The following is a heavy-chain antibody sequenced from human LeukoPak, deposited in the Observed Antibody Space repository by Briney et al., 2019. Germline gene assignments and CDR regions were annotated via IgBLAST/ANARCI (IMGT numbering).Heavy chain of an antibody. CDR2: ISGSGGGT. CDR1: GFPFSSYA. CDR3: ARDTIDSSGYYYVY. J-gene: IGHJ4*02. Sequence: GGSLRLSCAASGFPFSSYAMSWVRQAPGRGLEWVSVISGSGGGTYYADSVKGRFTISRDNSKNTLYLQMNSLRAEDTAVYYCARDTIDSSGYYYVYWGQGTLVTVSS. D-gene: IGHD3-22*01. V-gene: IGHV3-23*01.